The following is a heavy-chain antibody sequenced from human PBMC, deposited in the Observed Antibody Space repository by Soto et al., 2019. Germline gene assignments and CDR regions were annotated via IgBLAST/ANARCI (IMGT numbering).Heavy chain of an antibody. J-gene: IGHJ6*03. V-gene: IGHV1-8*01. Sequence: ASVKVSCKASGYTFTSYVINWVRQATEQGLEWMGWMNPNSGNTGYVQKFQGRVTMTRNTSISTAYMELSSLRSEDTAVYYCARGRKAAGYYYYYPIYYYYYMDVWGKGTTVTVSS. CDR3: ARGRKAAGYYYYYPIYYYYYMDV. CDR1: GYTFTSYV. D-gene: IGHD6-25*01. CDR2: MNPNSGNT.